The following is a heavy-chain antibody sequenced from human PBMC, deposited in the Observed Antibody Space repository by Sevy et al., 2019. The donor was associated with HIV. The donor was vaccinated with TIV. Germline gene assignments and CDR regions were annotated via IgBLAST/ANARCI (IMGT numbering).Heavy chain of an antibody. J-gene: IGHJ3*02. D-gene: IGHD3-10*01. CDR2: ITWSSISI. V-gene: IGHV3-9*01. CDR1: GFTFDEYA. Sequence: GGSLRLSCAASGFTFDEYAMFWVRQVPGKGLEWVSGITWSSISIDYGDSVKGRFTISRDNAMNSLYLQMNSLRVEDTAFYYCVKGTMEAIMDLYDPLDIWGQGTMVTVSS. CDR3: VKGTMEAIMDLYDPLDI.